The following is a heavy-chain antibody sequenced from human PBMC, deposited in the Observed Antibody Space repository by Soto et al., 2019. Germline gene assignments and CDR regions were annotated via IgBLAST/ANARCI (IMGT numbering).Heavy chain of an antibody. CDR3: AGGYYSSSLDFDY. D-gene: IGHD6-6*01. CDR2: INPNSGGT. V-gene: IGHV1-2*04. J-gene: IGHJ4*02. Sequence: ASMKVSCKASGYTFTGYYMHWVRQAPGQGLEWMGWINPNSGGTNYAQKFQGWVTMTRDTSISTAYMELSRLRSDDTAVYYCAGGYYSSSLDFDYWGQGTLVTVPS. CDR1: GYTFTGYY.